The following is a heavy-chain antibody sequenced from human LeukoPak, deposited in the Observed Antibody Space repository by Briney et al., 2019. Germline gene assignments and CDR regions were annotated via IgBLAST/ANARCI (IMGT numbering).Heavy chain of an antibody. CDR3: AIPRDGYSFDFDY. CDR1: GFTFRTYA. Sequence: GGSLRLFCAASGFTFRTYATSWVRQTPGKGLEWVSAINNDGDNTYYADSVKGRFSVSRDNSKNTLYLQMNSLRAEDTAVYYCAIPRDGYSFDFDYWGQGTLVTVSS. CDR2: INNDGDNT. J-gene: IGHJ4*02. D-gene: IGHD5-24*01. V-gene: IGHV3-23*01.